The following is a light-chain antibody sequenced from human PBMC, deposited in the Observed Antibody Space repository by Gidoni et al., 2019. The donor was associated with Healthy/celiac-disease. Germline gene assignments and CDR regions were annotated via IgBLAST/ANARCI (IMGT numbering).Light chain of an antibody. CDR1: QSVSSSY. V-gene: IGKV3-20*01. CDR3: QQYGSSPLYT. Sequence: EMVLTQSPGTLSLSPGERATLSCRASQSVSSSYLAWYQQKPGQAPRLLIYGASSRATGIPDRFSGSGSGTDFTLTINRLEPEDFAVYYCQQYGSSPLYTFGQGTKLEIK. CDR2: GAS. J-gene: IGKJ2*01.